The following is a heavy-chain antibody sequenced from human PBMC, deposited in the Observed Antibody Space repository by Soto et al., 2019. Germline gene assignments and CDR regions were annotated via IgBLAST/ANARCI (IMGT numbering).Heavy chain of an antibody. Sequence: GGSLRLSCAASGIAFGDYGMTWVRRVPGKGLEWVAGISWNGDNTGYADFAKGRFTISRDNSKKSLLLEMNSLRVEDTAFYYWARGEYTSRRGFDVWGQGTPVTVSS. V-gene: IGHV3-20*04. CDR2: ISWNGDNT. CDR1: GIAFGDYG. D-gene: IGHD6-6*01. CDR3: ARGEYTSRRGFDV. J-gene: IGHJ6*02.